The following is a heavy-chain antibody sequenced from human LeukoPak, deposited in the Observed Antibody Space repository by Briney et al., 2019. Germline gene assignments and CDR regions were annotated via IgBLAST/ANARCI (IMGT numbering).Heavy chain of an antibody. CDR2: MNPNSGNT. Sequence: ASVKVSCKASGYTFASYDINWVRQATGQGLEWMGWMNPNSGNTGYAQKFQGRVTMTRHTSISTAYMELSSLRSEDTAVYYCARGRGVCSSTSCYNWFDPWGQGTLVTVSS. CDR3: ARGRGVCSSTSCYNWFDP. J-gene: IGHJ5*02. D-gene: IGHD2-2*01. CDR1: GYTFASYD. V-gene: IGHV1-8*01.